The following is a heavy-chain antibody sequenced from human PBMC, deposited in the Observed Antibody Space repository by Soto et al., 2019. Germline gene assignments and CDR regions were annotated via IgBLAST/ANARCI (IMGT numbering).Heavy chain of an antibody. CDR1: GFTFSSYG. V-gene: IGHV3-33*01. J-gene: IGHJ6*02. Sequence: GGSLRLSSAASGFTFSSYGMHWVRQAPGKGLEWVAVIWYDGSNKYYADSVKGRFTISRDNSKNTLYLQMNSLRAEDTAVYYCARLPPYYDFWSGPLDVWGQGTTVTVSS. CDR3: ARLPPYYDFWSGPLDV. D-gene: IGHD3-3*01. CDR2: IWYDGSNK.